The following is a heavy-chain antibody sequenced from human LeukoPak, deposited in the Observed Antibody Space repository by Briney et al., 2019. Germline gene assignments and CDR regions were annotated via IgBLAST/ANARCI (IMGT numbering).Heavy chain of an antibody. CDR2: INPNSGGT. Sequence: GPSVKVSCKASGYTFTGYYMHWVRQAPGQALEWMGCINPNSGGTNYAQKFQGRVTMTRYTSITTAYMELSRLRSDDTAVYYCARGFSSWYLSPYYLEYCGRGNAVTVS. J-gene: IGHJ4*02. CDR3: ARGFSSWYLSPYYLEY. CDR1: GYTFTGYY. D-gene: IGHD6-13*01. V-gene: IGHV1-2*02.